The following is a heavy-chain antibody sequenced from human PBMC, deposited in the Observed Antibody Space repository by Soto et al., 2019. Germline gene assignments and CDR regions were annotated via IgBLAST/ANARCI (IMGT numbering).Heavy chain of an antibody. CDR3: TTDRGPIQLWSPEIFDY. CDR2: IKSKTDGGTT. D-gene: IGHD5-18*01. Sequence: PGGSLRLSCAASGFTFSNAWMSWVRQAPGKGLEWVGRIKSKTDGGTTDYAAPVKGRFTISRDDSKNTLYLQMNSLKTEDTAVYYCTTDRGPIQLWSPEIFDYWGQGTLVTVSS. CDR1: GFTFSNAW. J-gene: IGHJ4*02. V-gene: IGHV3-15*01.